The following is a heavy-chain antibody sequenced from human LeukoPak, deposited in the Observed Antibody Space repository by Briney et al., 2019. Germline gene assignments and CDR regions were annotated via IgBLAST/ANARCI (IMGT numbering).Heavy chain of an antibody. CDR2: ISYDGSNK. Sequence: AGGSLRLSCAASGFTFSSYGMHWVRQAPGKGLEWVAVISYDGSNKYYADSVKGRFTISRDNSKNTLYLQMNSLRAEDTAVYYCAKGRGQQWLGDFDYWGQGTLVTVSS. D-gene: IGHD6-19*01. CDR1: GFTFSSYG. CDR3: AKGRGQQWLGDFDY. V-gene: IGHV3-30*18. J-gene: IGHJ4*02.